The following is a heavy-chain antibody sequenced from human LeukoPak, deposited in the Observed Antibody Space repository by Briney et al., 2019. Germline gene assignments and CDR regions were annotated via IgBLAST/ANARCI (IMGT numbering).Heavy chain of an antibody. CDR1: GYTFTRYD. Sequence: ASVKVSCKASGYTFTRYDINWVRQATGQGLEWMGWMNPNSGNTGYAQKFQGRVTMTRNTSISTAYMELSSLRSEDTAVYYRARGQGIYYYDSSGYYHFDHWGQGTLVTVSS. D-gene: IGHD3-22*01. CDR3: ARGQGIYYYDSSGYYHFDH. J-gene: IGHJ4*02. V-gene: IGHV1-8*01. CDR2: MNPNSGNT.